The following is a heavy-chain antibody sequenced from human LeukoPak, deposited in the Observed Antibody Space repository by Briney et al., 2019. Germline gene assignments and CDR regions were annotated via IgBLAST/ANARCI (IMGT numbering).Heavy chain of an antibody. D-gene: IGHD2-15*01. V-gene: IGHV1-18*04. Sequence: ASVKVSCKASGYIFTRYGISWVRQAPGQGLEWMGRISAHYGNTNYAQKFQDRVTMPTDTSTNTAYMELRSLRPDDTAVYYCARDFFHGHCSGLSCFLLDYWGQGSLVTVSS. J-gene: IGHJ4*02. CDR1: GYIFTRYG. CDR2: ISAHYGNT. CDR3: ARDFFHGHCSGLSCFLLDY.